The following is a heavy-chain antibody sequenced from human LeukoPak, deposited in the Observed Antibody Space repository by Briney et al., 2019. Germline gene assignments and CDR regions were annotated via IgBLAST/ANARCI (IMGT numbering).Heavy chain of an antibody. CDR2: INHSGGT. CDR1: GGSFSGYY. CDR3: ARFAFWSGYYYYGMDV. J-gene: IGHJ6*02. D-gene: IGHD3-3*01. V-gene: IGHV4-34*01. Sequence: SETLSLTCAVYGGSFSGYYWSWIRQPPGKGLEWIGEINHSGGTNYNPSLKSRVTISVDTSKNQFSLKLSSVTAADTAVYYCARFAFWSGYYYYGMDVWGQGTTVTVSS.